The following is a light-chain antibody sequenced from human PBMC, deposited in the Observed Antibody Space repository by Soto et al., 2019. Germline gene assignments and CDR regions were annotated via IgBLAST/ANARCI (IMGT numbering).Light chain of an antibody. CDR2: DAS. CDR1: QSVGTY. J-gene: IGKJ5*01. Sequence: EIVLPRSPGTLSFSPVGGVTLSCRASQSVGTYLDWYQKKTGQAPRLVIYDASNRATGIAPRLRGSGYGTDFTLTISSLQPEDFEVYICQQRSNWTPTFGQGTRLEIK. CDR3: QQRSNWTPT. V-gene: IGKV3-11*01.